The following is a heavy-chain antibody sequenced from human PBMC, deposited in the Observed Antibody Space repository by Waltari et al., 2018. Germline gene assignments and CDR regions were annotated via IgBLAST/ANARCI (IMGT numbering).Heavy chain of an antibody. CDR1: GFTFSSYA. J-gene: IGHJ4*02. CDR2: ISGSGGST. Sequence: EVQLLESGGGLVQPGGSLRLSCAASGFTFSSYAMSWVRQAPGKGLEWVSAISGSGGSTYYAESVKGRFTISRDNSKNTLYLQMNSLRAEDTAVYYCAKLGYCSSTSCYKPPFDYWGQGTLVTVSS. V-gene: IGHV3-23*01. CDR3: AKLGYCSSTSCYKPPFDY. D-gene: IGHD2-2*02.